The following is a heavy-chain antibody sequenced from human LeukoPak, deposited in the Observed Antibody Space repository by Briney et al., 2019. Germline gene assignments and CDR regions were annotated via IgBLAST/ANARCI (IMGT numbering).Heavy chain of an antibody. CDR2: ISSSSSTI. CDR1: GFTFSSYS. Sequence: GGSLRLSCAASGFTFSSYSMNWVRQAPGKGLEWDSFISSSSSTIYYADSVKGRFTISRDNDKNSLYLQMTSLRAEDTAVYYCARDSRYSSSSGVFDYWGQGTLVTVSS. J-gene: IGHJ4*02. V-gene: IGHV3-48*01. CDR3: ARDSRYSSSSGVFDY. D-gene: IGHD6-6*01.